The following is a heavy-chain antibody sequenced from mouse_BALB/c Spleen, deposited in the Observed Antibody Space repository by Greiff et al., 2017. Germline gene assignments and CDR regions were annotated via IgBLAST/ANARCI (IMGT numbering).Heavy chain of an antibody. V-gene: IGHV2-6-4*01. CDR3: ARDGGLRTTGDWYFDG. CDR2: IWGGGST. CDR1: GFSLSRYS. D-gene: IGHD2-2*01. Sequence: VQLVESGPGLVAPSQSLSITCTVSGFSLSRYSVHWVRQPPGKGLEWLGMIWGGGSTDYNSALKSRLSISKDNSKSQVFLKMNSLQTDDTAMYYGARDGGLRTTGDWYFDGWGAGTTGTVSS. J-gene: IGHJ1*01.